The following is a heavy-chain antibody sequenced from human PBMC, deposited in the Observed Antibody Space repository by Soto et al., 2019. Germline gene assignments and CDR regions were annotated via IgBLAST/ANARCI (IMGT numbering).Heavy chain of an antibody. V-gene: IGHV1-3*01. CDR2: INAGNGNT. Sequence: ASVKVSCKASGYTFTSYAMHWVRQAPGQRLEWMGWINAGNGNTKYSQKFQGRVTITRDTSASTAYMELSSLRSEDTAVYYCAGVLVPAAMDWFDPWGQGTLVTVSS. J-gene: IGHJ5*02. D-gene: IGHD2-2*01. CDR1: GYTFTSYA. CDR3: AGVLVPAAMDWFDP.